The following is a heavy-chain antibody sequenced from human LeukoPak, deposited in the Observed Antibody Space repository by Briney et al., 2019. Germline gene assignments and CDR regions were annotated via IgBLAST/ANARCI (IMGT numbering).Heavy chain of an antibody. CDR1: GGTFSSYA. Sequence: SVKVTCKASGGTFSSYAISWVRQAPGQGLEWMGGIIPIFGTANYAQKFQGRVTITADESTSTAYMELSSLRSEDTAVYYCARAPYSYGYWFDYWGQGTLVTVSS. CDR2: IIPIFGTA. V-gene: IGHV1-69*13. D-gene: IGHD5-18*01. J-gene: IGHJ4*02. CDR3: ARAPYSYGYWFDY.